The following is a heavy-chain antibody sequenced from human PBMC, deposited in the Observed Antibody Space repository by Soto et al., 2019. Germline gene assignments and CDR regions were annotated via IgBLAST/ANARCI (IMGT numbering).Heavy chain of an antibody. J-gene: IGHJ6*02. V-gene: IGHV3-23*01. CDR1: GFTFSSYA. Sequence: GGSLRLSCAASGFTFSSYAMSWVRQAPGKGLEWVSAISGSGGSTYYADSVKGRFTISRDNSKNTLYLQMNSLRAEDTAVYYCAKASSSWYSVGGMDVWGQGTTVTVSS. CDR2: ISGSGGST. D-gene: IGHD6-13*01. CDR3: AKASSSWYSVGGMDV.